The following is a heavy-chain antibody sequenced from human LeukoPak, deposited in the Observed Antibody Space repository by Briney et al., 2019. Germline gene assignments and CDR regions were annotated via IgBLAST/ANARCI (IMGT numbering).Heavy chain of an antibody. J-gene: IGHJ5*02. D-gene: IGHD3-16*02. CDR2: IYYSGST. V-gene: IGHV4-59*08. CDR1: GDSVSGYY. Sequence: KSSETLSLTCTVSGDSVSGYYWSWIRQPPGKGLEWIGYIYYSGSTNYNPSLKSRVTISVDTSKNQFSLRMSSVTAADTAVYYCARRGSYLDAWGQGTLVTVSS. CDR3: ARRGSYLDA.